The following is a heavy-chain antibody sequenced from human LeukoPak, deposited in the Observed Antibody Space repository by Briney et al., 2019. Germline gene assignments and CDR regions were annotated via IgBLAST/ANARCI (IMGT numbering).Heavy chain of an antibody. CDR2: IHTSGST. CDR1: GGSISSSSYY. CDR3: AKVEGYCSGGSCYQLDY. V-gene: IGHV4-61*02. J-gene: IGHJ4*02. D-gene: IGHD2-15*01. Sequence: SETLSLTCTVSGGSISSSSYYWGWIRQPAGKGLEWIGRIHTSGSTNYNPSLKSRVTMSVDTSKNQFSLKLSSVTAADTAVYYCAKVEGYCSGGSCYQLDYWGQGTLVTVSS.